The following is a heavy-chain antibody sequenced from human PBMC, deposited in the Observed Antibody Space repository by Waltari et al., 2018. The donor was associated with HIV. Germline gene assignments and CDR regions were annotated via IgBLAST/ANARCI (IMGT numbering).Heavy chain of an antibody. CDR3: ARGVVVVPAAMLYSRPDAFDI. D-gene: IGHD2-2*01. Sequence: QVQLQESGPGLVKPSGTLSLTCAVSGGSISSSNWWSWVRQHPGKGREWIGEIYHSGSTNYNPSLKSRVTISVDKSKNQFSLKLSSVTAADTAVYYCARGVVVVPAAMLYSRPDAFDIWGQGTMVTVSS. CDR2: IYHSGST. CDR1: GGSISSSNW. V-gene: IGHV4-4*02. J-gene: IGHJ3*02.